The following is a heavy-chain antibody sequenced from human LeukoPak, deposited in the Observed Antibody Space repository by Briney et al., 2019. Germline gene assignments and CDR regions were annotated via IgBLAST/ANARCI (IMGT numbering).Heavy chain of an antibody. CDR2: IKQDGSVK. D-gene: IGHD3-22*01. J-gene: IGHJ3*02. V-gene: IGHV3-7*01. CDR3: ARERVGYDSSGYYYHDAFDI. Sequence: GGSLRLSCAASGFTFSSYWMSWVRQAQGKGLEWVANIKQDGSVKYYVDSVKGRFTISRDNAKNSLYLQMNSLRAEDTDVYYCARERVGYDSSGYYYHDAFDIWGQGTMVTVSS. CDR1: GFTFSSYW.